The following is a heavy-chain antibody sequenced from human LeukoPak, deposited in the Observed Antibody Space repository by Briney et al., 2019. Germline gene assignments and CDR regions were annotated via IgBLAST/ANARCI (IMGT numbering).Heavy chain of an antibody. CDR1: GYTFTSYD. V-gene: IGHV1-8*01. CDR3: ARQQRVVPAAMSY. CDR2: MNPNSGNT. D-gene: IGHD2-2*01. J-gene: IGHJ4*02. Sequence: VASVKVSCKASGYTFTSYDINWVRQATGQGLEWMGWMNPNSGNTGYAQKFQGRVTMTRNTSISTAYMELSSLRSEDTAVYYCARQQRVVPAAMSYWGQGTLVTVSS.